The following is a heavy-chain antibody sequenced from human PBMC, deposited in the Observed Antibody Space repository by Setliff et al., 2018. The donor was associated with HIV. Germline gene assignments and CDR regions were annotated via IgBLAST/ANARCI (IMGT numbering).Heavy chain of an antibody. CDR3: ARYKWNNWIFGWFDP. V-gene: IGHV3-11*06. CDR2: ISGGSTSHM. J-gene: IGHJ5*02. D-gene: IGHD1-20*01. Sequence: GGSLRLSCAASGFTFSDHYMSWIRQAPGKGLEWVSYISGGSTSHMNYADSVKGRFTIPRDNAKNSLYLQMNSLRAEDTAVYYCARYKWNNWIFGWFDPWGQGTQVTVSS. CDR1: GFTFSDHY.